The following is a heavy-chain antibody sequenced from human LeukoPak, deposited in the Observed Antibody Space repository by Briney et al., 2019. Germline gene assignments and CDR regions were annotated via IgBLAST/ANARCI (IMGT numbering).Heavy chain of an antibody. Sequence: PGGSLRLSCAASGFTVSSNYMSWVRQAPGKGLEWVSVIYSGGSTYYADSVKGRFTISRDNSKNTLYLQMNSLRAEDTAVYYCAKEVSGFGELLVDYWGQGTLVTVSS. D-gene: IGHD3-10*01. CDR2: IYSGGST. CDR3: AKEVSGFGELLVDY. J-gene: IGHJ4*02. CDR1: GFTVSSNY. V-gene: IGHV3-66*01.